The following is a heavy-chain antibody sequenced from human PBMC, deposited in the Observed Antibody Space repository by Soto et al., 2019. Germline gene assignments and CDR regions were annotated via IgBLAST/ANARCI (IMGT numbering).Heavy chain of an antibody. D-gene: IGHD3-3*01. CDR3: AKGSMSYEFGYFDY. J-gene: IGHJ4*02. CDR2: IYYSGST. Sequence: SETLSLTCTFSGGSIRSYYWSWIRQPPGKGLEWIGYIYYSGSTDYNPSLKSRVTISVDTSKNQFSLKLRSVTAEDTAVYYCAKGSMSYEFGYFDYWGQGTLVTVSS. V-gene: IGHV4-59*01. CDR1: GGSIRSYY.